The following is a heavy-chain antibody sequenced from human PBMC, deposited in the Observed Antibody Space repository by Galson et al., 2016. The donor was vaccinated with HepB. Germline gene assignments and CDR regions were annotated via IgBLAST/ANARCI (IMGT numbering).Heavy chain of an antibody. CDR2: ISSGGRPI. CDR3: ARERVGGSWELDL. D-gene: IGHD1-26*01. V-gene: IGHV3-48*03. CDR1: GFNFNTYE. Sequence: SLRLSCAASGFNFNTYELIWVRLAPGKGLEWVSFISSGGRPIYYADSIKGRFTVSRDNAENSLFLEMNSLRVEDTGFYHCARERVGGSWELDLWGQGALVTVSS. J-gene: IGHJ5*02.